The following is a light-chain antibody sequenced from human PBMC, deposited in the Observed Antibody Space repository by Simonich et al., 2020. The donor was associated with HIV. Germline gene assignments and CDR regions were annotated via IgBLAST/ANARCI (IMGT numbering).Light chain of an antibody. J-gene: IGLJ3*02. CDR1: SSNIGSKT. CDR3: AAWDDSLSGRV. V-gene: IGLV1-44*01. CDR2: RNK. Sequence: QSALTQPASVSGTPGQRVTISCSGSSSNIGSKTVNWYQQLPGTAPNFLIDRNKQRPAGVPDRFSGSKSGTSASLAISGPQSEDEADYYCAAWDDSLSGRVFGGGTKLTVL.